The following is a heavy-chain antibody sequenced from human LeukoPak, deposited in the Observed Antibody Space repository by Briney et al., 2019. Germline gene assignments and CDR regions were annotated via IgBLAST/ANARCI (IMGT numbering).Heavy chain of an antibody. Sequence: GGSLRLSCAAPGFTFSSYAMHWVRQAPGKGLEWVAVISYDGSNKYYADSVKGRFTISRDNSKNTLYLQMNSLRAEDTAVYYCARESYPGKFDYWGQGTLVTASS. D-gene: IGHD4-23*01. J-gene: IGHJ4*02. V-gene: IGHV3-30-3*01. CDR3: ARESYPGKFDY. CDR2: ISYDGSNK. CDR1: GFTFSSYA.